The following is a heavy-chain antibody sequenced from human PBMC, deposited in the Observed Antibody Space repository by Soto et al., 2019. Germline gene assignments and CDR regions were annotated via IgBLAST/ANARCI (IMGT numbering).Heavy chain of an antibody. CDR2: INSDGSST. CDR1: GFTFSSYW. V-gene: IGHV3-74*01. Sequence: EVQLVESGGGLVQPGGSLRLSCAASGFTFSSYWMHWVRQAPGKGLVWVSRINSDGSSTSYADSVKGRLTISRDNAKNTLYLQMNSLRAEDTAVYYCARGYYYDSSGYYGPLGYWGQGTLVTVSS. J-gene: IGHJ4*02. CDR3: ARGYYYDSSGYYGPLGY. D-gene: IGHD3-22*01.